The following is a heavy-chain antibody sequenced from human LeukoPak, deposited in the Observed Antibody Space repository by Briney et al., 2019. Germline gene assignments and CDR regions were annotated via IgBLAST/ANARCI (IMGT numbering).Heavy chain of an antibody. J-gene: IGHJ4*02. CDR3: AREGCIGGSCSHHPDY. CDR2: IYTSGST. CDR1: GGSINSGSRY. Sequence: SSETLSLTCTVSGGSINSGSRYWVWIRQPAGKGLEWIGRIYTSGSTTYNPSLKSRVTISIDTSKNQFSLKLNSVTAADTAVYYCAREGCIGGSCSHHPDYWGQGALVTVSS. V-gene: IGHV4-61*02. D-gene: IGHD2-15*01.